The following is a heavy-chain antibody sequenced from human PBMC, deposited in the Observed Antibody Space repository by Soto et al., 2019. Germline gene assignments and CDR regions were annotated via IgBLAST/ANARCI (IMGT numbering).Heavy chain of an antibody. CDR3: ARGMTTVTTFDY. Sequence: PSETLSLTCTVSGGSVSSNSYSWGWIRQSPGKGLEWIGTIYSTESTYYHPSLQSRVTISVDRSMNQFSLKLSSVTAADTAVYYCARGMTTVTTFDYWGQGTLVTVSS. CDR1: GGSVSSNSYS. V-gene: IGHV4-39*07. J-gene: IGHJ4*02. D-gene: IGHD4-17*01. CDR2: IYSTEST.